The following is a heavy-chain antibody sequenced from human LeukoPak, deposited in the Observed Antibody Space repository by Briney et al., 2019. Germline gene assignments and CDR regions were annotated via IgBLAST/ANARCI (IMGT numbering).Heavy chain of an antibody. CDR3: AKAPMEDSWYIHFDY. V-gene: IGHV3-30*18. J-gene: IGHJ4*02. Sequence: GGSLRLSCAASGFTFSSYGMHWVRQAPGKGLEWVAVISYDGSYKYYADSVKGRFTISRDNSKNTLYLQMNSLRAEDTAVYYCAKAPMEDSWYIHFDYWGQGTLVTVSS. D-gene: IGHD6-13*01. CDR1: GFTFSSYG. CDR2: ISYDGSYK.